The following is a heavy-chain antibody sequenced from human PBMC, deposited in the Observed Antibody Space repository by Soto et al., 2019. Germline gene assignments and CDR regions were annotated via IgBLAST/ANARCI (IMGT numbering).Heavy chain of an antibody. V-gene: IGHV3-48*01. CDR2: IGLGSSTK. D-gene: IGHD3-3*01. Sequence: GGSLRLSCAASGFTFRNYGMNWVRQAPGKGLEWVSYIGLGSSTKYYADSVEGRFTISRDNAKNSLYLQMNSLRAEDTAVYYCARDFVGRFLEWSIRRYYYYGMDLWGQGTMVTVSS. CDR3: ARDFVGRFLEWSIRRYYYYGMDL. J-gene: IGHJ6*02. CDR1: GFTFRNYG.